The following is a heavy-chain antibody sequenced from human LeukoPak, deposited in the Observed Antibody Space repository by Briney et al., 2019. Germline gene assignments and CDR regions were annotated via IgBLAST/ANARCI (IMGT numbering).Heavy chain of an antibody. CDR2: IYYSGST. CDR1: GGSISSSSYY. D-gene: IGHD3-10*01. CDR3: ARALYGSGSYYAFDI. Sequence: SETLSLTCTVSGGSISSSSYYWGWIRQPPGKGLEWIGSIYYSGSTYYNPSLKSRVTISVDTSKNQFSLKLSSVTAADTAVYYCARALYGSGSYYAFDIWGQGTMVTVSS. V-gene: IGHV4-39*07. J-gene: IGHJ3*02.